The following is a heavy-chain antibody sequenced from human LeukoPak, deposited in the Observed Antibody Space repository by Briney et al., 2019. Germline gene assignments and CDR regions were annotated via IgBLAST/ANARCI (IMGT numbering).Heavy chain of an antibody. Sequence: PGGSLRLSCAASGFTFSSYTINCVRQAPGKGLEWVSVFYNGINTYYADSVKGRFTTSRDNSKNTLYLQMNSLRVEDTAVYFCARVGSGNTYGYGDYWGQGTLVTVSS. CDR3: ARVGSGNTYGYGDY. CDR2: FYNGINT. D-gene: IGHD5-18*01. V-gene: IGHV3-66*01. CDR1: GFTFSSYT. J-gene: IGHJ4*02.